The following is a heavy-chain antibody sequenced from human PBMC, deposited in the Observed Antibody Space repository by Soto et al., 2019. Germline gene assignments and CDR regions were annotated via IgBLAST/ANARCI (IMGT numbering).Heavy chain of an antibody. CDR1: GFAFSSYA. D-gene: IGHD4-17*01. CDR2: ISYDGSNK. Sequence: QVQLVESGGGVVQPGRSLRLSCAASGFAFSSYAMHWVRQAPGKGLEWVAVISYDGSNKYYADSVKGRFTISRDNSKNTLYLQMNSLRAEDTAVYYCARDRVTVQYYFDYWGQGTLVTVSS. V-gene: IGHV3-30-3*01. CDR3: ARDRVTVQYYFDY. J-gene: IGHJ4*02.